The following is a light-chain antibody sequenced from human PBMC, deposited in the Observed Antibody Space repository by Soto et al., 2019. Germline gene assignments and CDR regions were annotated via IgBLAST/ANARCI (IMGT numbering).Light chain of an antibody. CDR3: QQSYSTLPT. CDR1: QSISSY. CDR2: AAS. J-gene: IGKJ4*01. V-gene: IGKV1-39*01. Sequence: DIQMTQSPSSLSASVGDRVTITCRASQSISSYLNWYQQKPGKAPKLLIYAASSLQSGVPSRFSGSGSGTDFTLTISSLHPEDFATYYCQQSYSTLPTFGGGTKVEIK.